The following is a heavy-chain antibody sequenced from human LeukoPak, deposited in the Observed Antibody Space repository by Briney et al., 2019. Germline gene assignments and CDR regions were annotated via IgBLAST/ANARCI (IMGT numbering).Heavy chain of an antibody. CDR3: AKGANDFWRSNWFDP. CDR2: ISGSGGST. D-gene: IGHD3-3*01. V-gene: IGHV3-23*01. J-gene: IGHJ5*02. CDR1: GFTFSSYA. Sequence: GGSLRLSCAASGFTFSSYAMSWVRQAPGKGLEWVSAISGSGGSTYYADSVKGRFTISRDNSKNTLYLQMNSMRAEDTAVDYCAKGANDFWRSNWFDPWGQGTLVTVSS.